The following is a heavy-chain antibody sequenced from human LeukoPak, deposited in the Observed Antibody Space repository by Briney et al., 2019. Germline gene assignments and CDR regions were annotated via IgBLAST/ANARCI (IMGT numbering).Heavy chain of an antibody. Sequence: GGSLRLSCAASGFTFSFYWMSWVRQAPGKGLEWVANIKQDGSEKYYVDSVKGRFTISRDNAKNSLYLQMNSLRAEDTAVYYCARDFIVSNYDSSGFGYWGQGTLVTVSS. D-gene: IGHD3-22*01. CDR2: IKQDGSEK. J-gene: IGHJ4*02. CDR1: GFTFSFYW. V-gene: IGHV3-7*05. CDR3: ARDFIVSNYDSSGFGY.